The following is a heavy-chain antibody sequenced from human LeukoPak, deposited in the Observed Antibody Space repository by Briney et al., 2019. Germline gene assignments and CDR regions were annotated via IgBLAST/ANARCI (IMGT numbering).Heavy chain of an antibody. CDR3: AKMKGHPLPKYYMDV. J-gene: IGHJ6*01. CDR2: ISNNGGRT. Sequence: GGSLRLSCAGSGFSFSSDTMSWVRQAPGRGLEWVSAISNNGGRTDYADSVRGRFTISRDNSKSTLYLHMDSLRAEDTAVYYCAKMKGHPLPKYYMDVWRQGTTVTVSS. CDR1: GFSFSSDT. V-gene: IGHV3-23*01. D-gene: IGHD1-26*01.